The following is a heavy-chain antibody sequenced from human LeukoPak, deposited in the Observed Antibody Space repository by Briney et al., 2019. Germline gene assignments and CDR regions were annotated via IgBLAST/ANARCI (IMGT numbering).Heavy chain of an antibody. D-gene: IGHD3-22*01. CDR3: VGGGSYDSSGYDEKFDY. J-gene: IGHJ4*02. Sequence: SQTLSLTCTVSGGSISSGGYYWSWIRQHPGKGLEWIGYIYYSGSTYYNPSLKSRVTISVDTSKNQFSLKLSSVTAADTAVYYCVGGGSYDSSGYDEKFDYWGQGTLVTVSS. CDR2: IYYSGST. CDR1: GGSISSGGYY. V-gene: IGHV4-31*08.